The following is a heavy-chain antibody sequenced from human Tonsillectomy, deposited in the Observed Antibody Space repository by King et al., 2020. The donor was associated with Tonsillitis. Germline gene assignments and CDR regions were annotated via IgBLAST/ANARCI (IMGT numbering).Heavy chain of an antibody. J-gene: IGHJ4*02. V-gene: IGHV3-30*01. CDR3: AGVTVGGGYSYGSQGAFDY. Sequence: VQLVESGGGVVQPGRSLRLSCAASGFTFSSYAMHWVRQAPGKGLEWLAVLSYDGSNKYYADSVKGRLTISRDNSKNTLYLQMNSLRAEETAVYYCAGVTVGGGYSYGSQGAFDYWGQGTLVTVSS. CDR1: GFTFSSYA. CDR2: LSYDGSNK. D-gene: IGHD5-18*01.